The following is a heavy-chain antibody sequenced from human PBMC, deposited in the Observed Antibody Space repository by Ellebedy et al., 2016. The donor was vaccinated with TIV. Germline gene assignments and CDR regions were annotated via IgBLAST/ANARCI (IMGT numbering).Heavy chain of an antibody. J-gene: IGHJ3*02. CDR1: GFPFSDHY. CDR2: TRNKANSYTT. V-gene: IGHV3-72*01. CDR3: VSPAGSSGYWEAFDI. Sequence: GESLKISCAASGFPFSDHYMDWVRPAPGKGLEWVGRTRNKANSYTTEYAASVKGRFTISRDDSTNSLYLQMNSLKTEDTAVYYCVSPAGSSGYWEAFDIWGQGTMVTVSS. D-gene: IGHD3-22*01.